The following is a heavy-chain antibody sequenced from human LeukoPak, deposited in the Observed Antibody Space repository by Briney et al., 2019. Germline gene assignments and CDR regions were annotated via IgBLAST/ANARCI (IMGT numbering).Heavy chain of an antibody. Sequence: SETLSLTCTVSGGSMSSHYWSWVRQPPGKALEWIGYISHGGQTLSNPSLSSRVTISVDTSNNQFSLRLTSVTAADTAVYFCARDTYYTSGTYYIDYFDSWGQGALVTVSS. D-gene: IGHD3-10*01. CDR3: ARDTYYTSGTYYIDYFDS. J-gene: IGHJ4*02. V-gene: IGHV4-59*11. CDR1: GGSMSSHY. CDR2: ISHGGQT.